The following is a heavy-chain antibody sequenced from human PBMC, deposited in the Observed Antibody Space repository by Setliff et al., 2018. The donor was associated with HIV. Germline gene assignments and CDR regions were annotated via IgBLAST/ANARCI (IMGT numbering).Heavy chain of an antibody. D-gene: IGHD2-15*01. J-gene: IGHJ4*02. CDR2: INHSGST. Sequence: KASETLSLTCAVYGGSISGYYWSWIRQPPGKGLEWIGEINHSGSTNYNPSLKSRVTISVDTSKNQFSLKLSSVTAADTAVYYCARGPGYCSGGSCYSVPPLGYWGQGTLVTVSS. V-gene: IGHV4-34*01. CDR3: ARGPGYCSGGSCYSVPPLGY. CDR1: GGSISGYY.